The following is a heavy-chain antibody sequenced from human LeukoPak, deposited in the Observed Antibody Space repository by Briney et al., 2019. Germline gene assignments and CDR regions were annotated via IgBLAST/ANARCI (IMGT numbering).Heavy chain of an antibody. J-gene: IGHJ6*03. CDR3: ARVPGGSYYYYYYMDV. CDR1: GGTFSSYA. Sequence: GASVKVSCKASGGTFSSYAISWVRQAPGQGLEWMGGIIPIFGTANYAQKFQGRVTITTDESTSTAYMELSSLRSEDTAVYYCARVPGGSYYYYYYMDVWGKGTTVTVSS. V-gene: IGHV1-69*05. CDR2: IIPIFGTA. D-gene: IGHD1-26*01.